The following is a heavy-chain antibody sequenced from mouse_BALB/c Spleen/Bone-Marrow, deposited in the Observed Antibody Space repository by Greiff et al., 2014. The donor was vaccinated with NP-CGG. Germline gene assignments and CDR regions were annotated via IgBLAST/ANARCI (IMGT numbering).Heavy chain of an antibody. D-gene: IGHD4-1*01. CDR1: GFTFSNYG. V-gene: IGHV5-6*02. Sequence: EVMLVESGGDLVKPGGSLKLSCAASGFTFSNYGMSWVRQTPDKRLEWVATISSVGSYTYYPDSVKGRFTISRDNAKNTLFLQTSSLKSEDTAMYYCARRGTGTGSYYFDYWGQGTTLTVSS. J-gene: IGHJ2*01. CDR3: ARRGTGTGSYYFDY. CDR2: ISSVGSYT.